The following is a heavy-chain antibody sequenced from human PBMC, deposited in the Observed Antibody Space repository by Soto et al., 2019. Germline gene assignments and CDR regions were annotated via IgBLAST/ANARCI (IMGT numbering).Heavy chain of an antibody. J-gene: IGHJ4*02. CDR1: GFTFSTYA. V-gene: IGHV3-23*01. Sequence: VGSLRLSCAVSGFTFSTYAMSWVRQAPGKGLEWVSTISGSDNGAYYADSMRGRFTISRDNSKDTLYLQINSLRADDTAVYYCAKVALRQQRLAGILDHWGQGTLVTVSS. CDR3: AKVALRQQRLAGILDH. D-gene: IGHD6-25*01. CDR2: ISGSDNGA.